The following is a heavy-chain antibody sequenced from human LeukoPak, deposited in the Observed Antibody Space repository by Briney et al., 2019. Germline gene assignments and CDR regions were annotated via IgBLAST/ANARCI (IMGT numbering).Heavy chain of an antibody. J-gene: IGHJ4*02. Sequence: SETLSLTCAVYGGSFSGYYWSWIRQPPGKGLEWIGEINHSGSTNYNPSLKSRVTISVDTSKNQFSLKLSSVTAADTAVYYCARGRGDYVWGSYRLRLDYWGQGTLVTVS. CDR2: INHSGST. CDR1: GGSFSGYY. V-gene: IGHV4-34*01. D-gene: IGHD3-16*02. CDR3: ARGRGDYVWGSYRLRLDY.